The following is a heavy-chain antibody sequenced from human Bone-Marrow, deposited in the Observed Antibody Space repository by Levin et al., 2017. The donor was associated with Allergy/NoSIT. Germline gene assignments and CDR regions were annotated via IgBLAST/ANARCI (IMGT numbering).Heavy chain of an antibody. CDR3: AKDTIFELGNRREGVFDV. Sequence: QSGGSLRLSCVGSGFTFDDYAMHWVRQAPGKGLEWVSGISWNSGSIGYADSVKGRFTISRDNAKNSLYLQMNSLRPEDTAFYYCAKDTIFELGNRREGVFDVWGHGTMVMVSS. CDR2: ISWNSGSI. J-gene: IGHJ3*01. CDR1: GFTFDDYA. V-gene: IGHV3-9*01. D-gene: IGHD3-3*01.